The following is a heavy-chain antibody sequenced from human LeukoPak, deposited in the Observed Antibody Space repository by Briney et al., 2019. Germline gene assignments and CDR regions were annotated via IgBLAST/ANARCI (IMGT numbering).Heavy chain of an antibody. D-gene: IGHD3-22*01. CDR3: VRQGTNSGYYLLDY. Sequence: PSETLSLTCAVYGAALSEYYWSWIRQSPGKGLEWIGEVAHKGPTVYSPTLNRKYNPSFKSRVTMSVDPSKNQFSLKLTSVTVADTTTYYCVRQGTNSGYYLLDYWGQGHLVIVSS. J-gene: IGHJ4*02. CDR2: VAHKGPTVYSPTLNR. CDR1: GAALSEYY. V-gene: IGHV4-34*01.